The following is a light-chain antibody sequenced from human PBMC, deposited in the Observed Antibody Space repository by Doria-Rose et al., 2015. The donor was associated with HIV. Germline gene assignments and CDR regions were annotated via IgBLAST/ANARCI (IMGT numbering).Light chain of an antibody. J-gene: IGKJ1*01. CDR3: QQYYSPPPT. Sequence: EGATINCKSSQSILYSSKNKNYLAWYQQKPGQPPKLLIYWASTRESGVPDRFSGSGSGADFTLTISSLQAEDVAVYYCQQYYSPPPTFGQGTKVELK. CDR2: WAS. CDR1: QSILYSSKNKNY. V-gene: IGKV4-1*01.